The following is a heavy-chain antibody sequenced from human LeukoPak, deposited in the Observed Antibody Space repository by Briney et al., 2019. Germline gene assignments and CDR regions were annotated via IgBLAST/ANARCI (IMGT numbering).Heavy chain of an antibody. CDR2: ISSSGSTI. J-gene: IGHJ6*03. V-gene: IGHV3-48*04. CDR3: AKDIAAAGTSGGYMDV. Sequence: GGSLRLSCAASGFTFSSYGMHWVRQAPGKGLEWVSYISSSGSTIYYADSVKGRFTISRDNAKNSLYLQMNSLRAEDTALYYCAKDIAAAGTSGGYMDVWGKGTTVTISS. D-gene: IGHD6-13*01. CDR1: GFTFSSYG.